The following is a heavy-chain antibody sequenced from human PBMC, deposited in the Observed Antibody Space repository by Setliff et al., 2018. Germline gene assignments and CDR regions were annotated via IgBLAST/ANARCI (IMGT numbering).Heavy chain of an antibody. D-gene: IGHD3-3*01. V-gene: IGHV4-4*07. CDR3: GRDVFDFRTGQGGP. Sequence: SETLSLTCTVSGGSISSSYYWSWIRQPAGKGLEWIGRVYTSGGTNYNPSLKSRVTISLDTSKNQLSLKLTSVTAADTAVYYCGRDVFDFRTGQGGPWGQGTRVTVSS. CDR2: VYTSGGT. J-gene: IGHJ5*02. CDR1: GGSISSSYY.